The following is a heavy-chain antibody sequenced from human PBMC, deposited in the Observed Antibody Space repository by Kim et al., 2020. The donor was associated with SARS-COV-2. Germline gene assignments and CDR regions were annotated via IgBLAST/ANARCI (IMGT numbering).Heavy chain of an antibody. CDR3: AHIQRTNWYYFDY. CDR1: GFSLSTSEEG. CDR2: IYWDGDK. Sequence: SGPTLVKPTQTLTLTCSFSGFSLSTSEEGVGWVRQPPGKALEWLALIYWDGDKRYSPSLRSRLTITKDTSKNQEVLTMTNLDPVDTATYYCAHIQRTNWYYFDYWGPGTLVTVSS. V-gene: IGHV2-5*02. J-gene: IGHJ4*02. D-gene: IGHD1-1*01.